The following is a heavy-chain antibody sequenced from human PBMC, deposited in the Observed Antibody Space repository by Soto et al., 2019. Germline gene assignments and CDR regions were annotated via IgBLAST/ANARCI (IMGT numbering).Heavy chain of an antibody. Sequence: SARRPENGTQTLTLSGTFSGFALTASEVAVCWIRQPPGKALVWLALIYWDDDKRYSPSLKTRLTISKDTSKNQVVLTMTNMDPVDTATYYCARMTVFGYDSSGYSSDFLDFWGQGTLVTVSS. J-gene: IGHJ4*02. D-gene: IGHD3-22*01. V-gene: IGHV2-5*02. CDR1: GFALTASEVA. CDR3: ARMTVFGYDSSGYSSDFLDF. CDR2: IYWDDDK.